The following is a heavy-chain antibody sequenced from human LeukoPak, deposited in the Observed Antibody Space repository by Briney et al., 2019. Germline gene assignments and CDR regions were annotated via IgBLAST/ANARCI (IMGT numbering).Heavy chain of an antibody. Sequence: QPGGSLRLSCAASGFTFSSYWMSWVRQAPGKGLEWVSYISSSGSTIYYADSVKGRFTISRDNAKNSLYLQMNSLRAEDTAVYYCARSEGGLHYYGSGSYYNEYWGQGTLVTVSS. V-gene: IGHV3-48*04. CDR3: ARSEGGLHYYGSGSYYNEY. J-gene: IGHJ4*02. CDR1: GFTFSSYW. CDR2: ISSSGSTI. D-gene: IGHD3-10*01.